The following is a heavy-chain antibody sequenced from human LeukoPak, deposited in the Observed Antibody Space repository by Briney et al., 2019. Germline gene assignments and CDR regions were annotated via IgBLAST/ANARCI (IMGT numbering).Heavy chain of an antibody. CDR2: ISFDGNNK. CDR3: ASSSAPCSGGSCYSYAFDI. Sequence: PGRSLRLSCAASGFSFSSYAMHWVRQAPGKGLEWVTVISFDGNNKYYADSVKGRFTISRDNSKYTLYLEMNSLGTEDTAMYYCASSSAPCSGGSCYSYAFDIWGQGTLVTVSS. CDR1: GFSFSSYA. V-gene: IGHV3-30*04. D-gene: IGHD2-15*01. J-gene: IGHJ3*02.